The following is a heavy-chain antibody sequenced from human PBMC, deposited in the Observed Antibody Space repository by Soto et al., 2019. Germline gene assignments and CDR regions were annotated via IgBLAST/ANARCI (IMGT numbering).Heavy chain of an antibody. Sequence: QVQLVQSGAEVKKPGASVKVSCKASGYTFTSYYMHWVRQAPGQGLEWMGIINPSGGSSSYAEKFQGRVTITRDTSTSTVYMELSSLRSEDTVVYYCARVYCRGGSCYSIDYWGQGTLVTVSS. CDR1: GYTFTSYY. CDR2: INPSGGSS. CDR3: ARVYCRGGSCYSIDY. V-gene: IGHV1-46*03. J-gene: IGHJ4*02. D-gene: IGHD2-15*01.